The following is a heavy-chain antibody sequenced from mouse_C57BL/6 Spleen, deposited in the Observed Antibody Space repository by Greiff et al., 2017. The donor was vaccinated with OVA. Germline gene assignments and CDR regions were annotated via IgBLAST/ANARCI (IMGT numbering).Heavy chain of an antibody. CDR3: ARENWLDY. Sequence: VQLQQSGAELVRPGASVKLSCKASGYTFTDYYINWVKQRPGQGLEWIARIYPGSGNTYYNEKFKGKATLTAEKSSSTAYMQLSSLTSEDSAVYFCARENWLDYWGQGTTLTVSS. D-gene: IGHD4-1*01. CDR1: GYTFTDYY. CDR2: IYPGSGNT. J-gene: IGHJ2*01. V-gene: IGHV1-76*01.